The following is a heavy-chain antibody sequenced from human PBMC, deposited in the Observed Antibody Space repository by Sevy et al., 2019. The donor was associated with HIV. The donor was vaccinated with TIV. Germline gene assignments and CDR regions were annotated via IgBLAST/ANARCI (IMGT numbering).Heavy chain of an antibody. J-gene: IGHJ6*02. CDR2: ISSSGSTI. CDR1: GFTFSDYY. D-gene: IGHD2-2*01. CDR3: ARDCSSTSCLWGLDV. Sequence: GGSLRLSCAASGFTFSDYYMTWIRQAPGKGLEWVSYISSSGSTISNADFVKGRFTISRDNAKNSLFLQMNSLRAEDTAVYYCARDCSSTSCLWGLDVWGQGTTVTVSS. V-gene: IGHV3-11*01.